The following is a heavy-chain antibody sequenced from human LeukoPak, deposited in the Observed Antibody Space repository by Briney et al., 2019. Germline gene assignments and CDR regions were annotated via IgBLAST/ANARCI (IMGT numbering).Heavy chain of an antibody. CDR2: IIPIFGTA. D-gene: IGHD6-19*01. J-gene: IGHJ4*02. CDR3: VQDLMAVGGTPQGCFDY. Sequence: ASVKFSCQASGVTISSYDLLWVRQAPGQGLEWMGGIIPIFGTANYAQQFQGRVTITPDESKSTEHIELTSLKPEDTAVHYGVQDLMAVGGTPQGCFDYWGQGTLVTVSS. CDR1: GVTISSYD. V-gene: IGHV1-69*13.